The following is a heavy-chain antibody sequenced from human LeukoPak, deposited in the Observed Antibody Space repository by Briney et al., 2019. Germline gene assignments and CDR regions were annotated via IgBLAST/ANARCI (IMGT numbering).Heavy chain of an antibody. CDR1: GFTFNDFA. V-gene: IGHV3-9*01. Sequence: GGSLRLSCAASGFTFNDFAMPWVRLTPGKGLEWVSGISWNSGRIGYADSVKGRFTISRDNAENSLYLQMNSLRTEDTALHYCVKDGGDYGDYSYYFDYWGQGTLVTVSS. CDR3: VKDGGDYGDYSYYFDY. D-gene: IGHD4-17*01. J-gene: IGHJ4*02. CDR2: ISWNSGRI.